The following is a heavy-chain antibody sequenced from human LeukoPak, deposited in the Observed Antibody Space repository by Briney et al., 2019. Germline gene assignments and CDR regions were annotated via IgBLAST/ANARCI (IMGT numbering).Heavy chain of an antibody. Sequence: GGSLRLSCAASGFTFSSYGMHWVRQAPGKGLEWVAVISYDGSNKYYADSVKGRFTISRDNSKNTLYLQMNSLRAEDTAVYYCAKASESWGQGTTVTVSS. J-gene: IGHJ6*02. CDR3: AKASES. V-gene: IGHV3-30*18. D-gene: IGHD3-10*01. CDR1: GFTFSSYG. CDR2: ISYDGSNK.